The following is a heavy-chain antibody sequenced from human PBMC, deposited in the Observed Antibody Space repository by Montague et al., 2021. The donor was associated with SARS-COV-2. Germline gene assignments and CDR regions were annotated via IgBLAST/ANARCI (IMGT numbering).Heavy chain of an antibody. V-gene: IGHV4-39*01. D-gene: IGHD1-26*01. J-gene: IGHJ3*02. CDR3: ARVKWELGVGYVFDI. CDR2: IYHSGST. Sequence: SETLSLTCTVSGGSISSSSYYWVWLRQPPGKGLEWIGSIYHSGSTFYNPSLKSRVSISVDTTKNQFPLRLSPVTAAATAMYSCARVKWELGVGYVFDIWGQGTMVTVSS. CDR1: GGSISSSSYY.